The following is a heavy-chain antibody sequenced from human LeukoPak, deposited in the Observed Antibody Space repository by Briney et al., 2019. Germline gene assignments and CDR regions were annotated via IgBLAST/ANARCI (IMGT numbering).Heavy chain of an antibody. D-gene: IGHD3-10*01. CDR1: GGSISSYY. CDR3: ARDYYASGSYPFDY. Sequence: SETLSPTCSVSGGSISSYYWSWIRQPAGKGLEWIGRIYPAGTTNYNPSLKSRVTMSIDTSKNQLSLKVSSVTAADTAVYYCARDYYASGSYPFDYWGQGTLVSVSS. J-gene: IGHJ4*02. V-gene: IGHV4-4*07. CDR2: IYPAGTT.